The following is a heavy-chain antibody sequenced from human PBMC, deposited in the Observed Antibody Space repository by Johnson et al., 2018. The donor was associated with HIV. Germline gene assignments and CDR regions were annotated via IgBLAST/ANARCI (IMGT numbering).Heavy chain of an antibody. CDR3: ARDAHRTDDAFDI. D-gene: IGHD1-14*01. CDR1: GFTFSDYY. CDR2: ISSSGSTI. V-gene: IGHV3-11*04. Sequence: QVQLVESGGGLVKPGGSLRLSCAASGFTFSDYYMSWIRQAPGKGLEWLSYISSSGSTIYYSDSVKGRFTISRDNAKNSLYLKMNSLRAEDTAVYYCARDAHRTDDAFDIWGQGTMVTVSS. J-gene: IGHJ3*02.